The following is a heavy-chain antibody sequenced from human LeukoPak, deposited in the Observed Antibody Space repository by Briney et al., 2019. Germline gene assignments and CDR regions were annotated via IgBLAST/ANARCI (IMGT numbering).Heavy chain of an antibody. J-gene: IGHJ4*02. Sequence: GGSLRLSCAASGFTFSSYWMSWVRQAPGKGLEWVANIKQDGSKKYYVDSVKGRFTISRDNAKNSLYLQMNSLRAEDTAVYYCARDADYYDSSGYFPYSFDYWGQGTLVTVSS. CDR1: GFTFSSYW. V-gene: IGHV3-7*03. CDR3: ARDADYYDSSGYFPYSFDY. CDR2: IKQDGSKK. D-gene: IGHD3-22*01.